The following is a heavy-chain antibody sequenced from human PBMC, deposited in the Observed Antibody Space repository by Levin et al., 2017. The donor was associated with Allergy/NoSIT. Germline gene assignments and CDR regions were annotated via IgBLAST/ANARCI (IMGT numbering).Heavy chain of an antibody. Sequence: PGGSLRLSCSASGFTFRSYAMHWVRQAPGKGLEYVSAISSNGDSTYYADSVKGRFTISRDNSRNTLYLQMSSLRFEDTAVYYCVKDPSCSSTTCYTALSRWGQGTLVTVSS. CDR2: ISSNGDST. D-gene: IGHD2-2*02. J-gene: IGHJ4*02. CDR1: GFTFRSYA. CDR3: VKDPSCSSTTCYTALSR. V-gene: IGHV3-64D*06.